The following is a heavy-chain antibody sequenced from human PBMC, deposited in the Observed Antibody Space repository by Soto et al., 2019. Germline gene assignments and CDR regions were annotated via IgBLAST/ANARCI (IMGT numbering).Heavy chain of an antibody. V-gene: IGHV4-31*03. Sequence: QVQLQESGPGLVKPSQTLSLPCTVPGGSISSGGYYWSWIRQPPGKGLEWIGYVYYSGSTYYNPSLESRVTISQDTAQNQFSLKLSSVTAADTAVYYCARDRGYGGSAFDYWGRGTLVIVSS. CDR1: GGSISSGGYY. CDR2: VYYSGST. CDR3: ARDRGYGGSAFDY. D-gene: IGHD5-12*01. J-gene: IGHJ4*02.